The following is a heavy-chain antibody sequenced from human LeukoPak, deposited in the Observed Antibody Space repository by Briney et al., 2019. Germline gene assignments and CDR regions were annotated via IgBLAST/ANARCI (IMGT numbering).Heavy chain of an antibody. J-gene: IGHJ4*02. D-gene: IGHD3-10*01. CDR3: VRGSSPFGTFGVF. CDR1: GFTFSTNW. Sequence: GGSLRLSCAASGFTFSTNWMHWVRQPAGKGLVWVSAINSEGSNTKYAGSVKGRFTISRDNAKNTLYLEMNRLRAEDTAIYYCVRGSSPFGTFGVFWGQGTLVTVSS. CDR2: INSEGSNT. V-gene: IGHV3-74*01.